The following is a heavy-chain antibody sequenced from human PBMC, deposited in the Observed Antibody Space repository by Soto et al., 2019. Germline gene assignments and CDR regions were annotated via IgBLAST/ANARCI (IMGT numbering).Heavy chain of an antibody. CDR1: GFTFSSYA. V-gene: IGHV3-23*01. Sequence: GGSLRLSFAASGFTFSSYAMIWGRQAPGKGLEWVSAISGSGGSTYYADSVKGRFTISRDNSKNTLYLQMNTLRAEDTAVYYCAKDRYCTNGVCYIAFDYWGQGTLVTVSS. CDR3: AKDRYCTNGVCYIAFDY. CDR2: ISGSGGST. J-gene: IGHJ4*02. D-gene: IGHD2-8*01.